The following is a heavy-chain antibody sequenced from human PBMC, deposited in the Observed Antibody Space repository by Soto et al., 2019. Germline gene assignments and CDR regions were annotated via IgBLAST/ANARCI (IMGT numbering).Heavy chain of an antibody. J-gene: IGHJ6*02. CDR3: TRVCKLELRGDYYGTDV. CDR2: IYYSAST. Sequence: SGTLSLTCTVSGGSISRYYWSWIRQPPGKGLEWIGYIYYSASTNYNPSLRSRVTISVDTSTNQFPLKLSSVTAVDTAVYYCTRVCKLELRGDYYGTDVCGQGTTVTVS. CDR1: GGSISRYY. D-gene: IGHD1-7*01. V-gene: IGHV4-59*12.